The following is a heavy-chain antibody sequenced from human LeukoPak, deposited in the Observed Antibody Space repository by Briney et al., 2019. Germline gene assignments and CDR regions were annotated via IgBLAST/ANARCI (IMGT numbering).Heavy chain of an antibody. CDR2: ISGYNGNT. Sequence: ASVKVSCKASGYTFSNHGITWVRKAPGQGLEWMGWISGYNGNTKSAQKFQGRLAMTRDTSTSTAYMELGCLTSEDTALYYCARGRVRFGEFSDAFDSWGQGTLITVSS. CDR3: ARGRVRFGEFSDAFDS. J-gene: IGHJ4*02. V-gene: IGHV1-18*04. CDR1: GYTFSNHG. D-gene: IGHD3-10*01.